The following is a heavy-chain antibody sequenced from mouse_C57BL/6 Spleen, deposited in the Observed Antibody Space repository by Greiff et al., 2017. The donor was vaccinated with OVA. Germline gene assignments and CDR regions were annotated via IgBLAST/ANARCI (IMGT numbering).Heavy chain of an antibody. CDR1: GYTFTSYW. V-gene: IGHV1-69*01. D-gene: IGHD2-5*01. Sequence: QVQLQQPGAELVMPGASVKLSCKASGYTFTSYWMHWVKQRPGQGLEWIGEIDPSDSYTNYNQKFKGKSTLTVDKSSSTAYMQLSSLTSEDSAVYYCARGDSNYSYWGQGTTLTVSS. CDR2: IDPSDSYT. CDR3: ARGDSNYSY. J-gene: IGHJ2*01.